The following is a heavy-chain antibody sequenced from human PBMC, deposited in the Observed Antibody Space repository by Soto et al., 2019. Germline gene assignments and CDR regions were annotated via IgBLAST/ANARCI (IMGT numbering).Heavy chain of an antibody. CDR2: INGGNGNT. CDR3: ASTRKGNSGYDYYFYGMDV. J-gene: IGHJ6*02. V-gene: IGHV1-3*01. Sequence: RASVKVSCKASGYTFPNYAVHWLRQAPGQSLEWMGWINGGNGNTKYSQKFQGRVTITRDTSATTAYMELSSLKSEDTAVYYCASTRKGNSGYDYYFYGMDVWGQGTTVTVSS. CDR1: GYTFPNYA. D-gene: IGHD5-12*01.